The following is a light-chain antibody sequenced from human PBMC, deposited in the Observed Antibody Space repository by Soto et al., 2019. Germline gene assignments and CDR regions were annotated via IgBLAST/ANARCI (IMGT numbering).Light chain of an antibody. CDR1: QSISSW. CDR2: DAS. CDR3: KQYNSYTWT. V-gene: IGKV1-5*01. Sequence: DIQMTQSPSTLPASVGDRVTTTCRASQSISSWLAWYQQKPGKAPKLLIHDASSLESGVPSRFSGSGSGTEFTLTITSLQPDDFATYYCKQYNSYTWTFG. J-gene: IGKJ1*01.